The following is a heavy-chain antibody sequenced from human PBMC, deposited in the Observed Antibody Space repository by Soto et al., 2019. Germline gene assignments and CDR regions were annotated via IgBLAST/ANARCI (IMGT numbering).Heavy chain of an antibody. CDR1: GFTFGDFA. J-gene: IGHJ4*02. CDR3: SFAKSGSYVGRDS. CDR2: IRSKEYGGTA. Sequence: GGCLRLSCTASGFTFGDFAMSWFRQAPGKGLEWVGFIRSKEYGGTAEYAASVKGRFTISRDDSKSIAYLQMNSLKTEDTAVFYCSFAKSGSYVGRDSWGQGTLVTSPQ. D-gene: IGHD1-26*01. V-gene: IGHV3-49*03.